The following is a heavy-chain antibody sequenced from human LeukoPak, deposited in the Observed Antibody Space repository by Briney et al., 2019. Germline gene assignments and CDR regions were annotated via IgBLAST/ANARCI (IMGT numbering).Heavy chain of an antibody. Sequence: ASAKVSCKASGYTFTGYYMHWVRQAPGQGLEWMGWISPNSGDTNYAQKFQGRVTMTRDTSISAAYMELSRLRSDDTAVYYCARGRDSSSHFDYWGQGTLVTVSS. V-gene: IGHV1-2*02. CDR1: GYTFTGYY. CDR2: ISPNSGDT. D-gene: IGHD6-13*01. CDR3: ARGRDSSSHFDY. J-gene: IGHJ4*02.